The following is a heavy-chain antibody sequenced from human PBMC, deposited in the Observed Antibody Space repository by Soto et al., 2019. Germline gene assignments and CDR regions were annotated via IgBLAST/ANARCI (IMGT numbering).Heavy chain of an antibody. CDR2: IYYSGST. CDR3: ARTMGPAMDPV. CDR1: GGSISSYY. J-gene: IGHJ4*02. V-gene: IGHV4-59*01. D-gene: IGHD5-18*01. Sequence: QVQLQESGPGLVKPSETLSLTCTVSGGSISSYYWSWIRQPPGKGLEWIGYIYYSGSTNYNPSLKSRVTISVDTSKNQFSLKLSSVTAADTAVYYCARTMGPAMDPVWGQGTLVTVSS.